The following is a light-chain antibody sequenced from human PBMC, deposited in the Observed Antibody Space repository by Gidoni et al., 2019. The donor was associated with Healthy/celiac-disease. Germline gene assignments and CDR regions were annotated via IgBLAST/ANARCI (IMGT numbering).Light chain of an antibody. CDR2: GAS. J-gene: IGKJ2*01. V-gene: IGKV3-15*01. CDR3: QQYNNWPLYT. Sequence: DIVMTQSPATLSVSPGERATLSCRASQSVSSNLAWSQQKPGQASRLLIYGASTRATGIPARCSGSGSGREFTLTISSMQSEDFAVYYCQQYNNWPLYTFGQGTKLEIK. CDR1: QSVSSN.